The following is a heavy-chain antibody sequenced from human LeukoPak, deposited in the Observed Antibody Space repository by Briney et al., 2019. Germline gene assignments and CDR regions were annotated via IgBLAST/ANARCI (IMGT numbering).Heavy chain of an antibody. CDR2: TYYRSKWYN. J-gene: IGHJ5*02. V-gene: IGHV6-1*01. D-gene: IGHD1-26*01. Sequence: SQTLSLTCAISGDSVSSNSAAWNWIRQSPPRGLEWLGRTYYRSKWYNDYAVSVKSRITINPDTSKNQFSLQLNSVTPEDTAVYYCARDRSRASGSYFGWFDPWGQGTLVTVSS. CDR1: GDSVSSNSAA. CDR3: ARDRSRASGSYFGWFDP.